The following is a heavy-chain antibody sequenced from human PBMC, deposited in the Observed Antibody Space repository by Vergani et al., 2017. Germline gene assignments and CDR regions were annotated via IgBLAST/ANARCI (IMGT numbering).Heavy chain of an antibody. D-gene: IGHD5-12*01. Sequence: QLQLQESGPGLVKPSETLSLTCAVSGDSISSNNCWTWVRQPPGKGLEWIGEICHTEDTKYSPSLKSRVTVSVDESRNLFSLRLNSVTAADTAVYYCTRQPQEGASGPPSVPTWGQGISVIVSS. CDR2: ICHTEDT. J-gene: IGHJ4*02. CDR3: TRQPQEGASGPPSVPT. CDR1: GDSISSNNC. V-gene: IGHV4-4*02.